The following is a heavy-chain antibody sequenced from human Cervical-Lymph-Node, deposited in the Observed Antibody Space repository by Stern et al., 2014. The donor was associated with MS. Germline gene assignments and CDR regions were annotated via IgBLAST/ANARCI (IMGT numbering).Heavy chain of an antibody. D-gene: IGHD6-25*01. Sequence: QVQLVQSGAEVKKPGASVKVSCKASGHTTTSYGITWVRQAPGQGLEWMGLIIAHNGNTNYVQRFQGRVSMTTDTSTSTAYMELRSLRSDDTAVYYCATFIATAGTFNYWGQGTLVTVSS. J-gene: IGHJ4*02. V-gene: IGHV1-18*01. CDR1: GHTTTSYG. CDR2: IIAHNGNT. CDR3: ATFIATAGTFNY.